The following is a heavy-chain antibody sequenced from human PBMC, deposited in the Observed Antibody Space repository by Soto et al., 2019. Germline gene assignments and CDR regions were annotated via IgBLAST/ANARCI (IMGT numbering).Heavy chain of an antibody. CDR3: ARDRKYQLLYSNYYYYMDV. CDR1: GGTFSSYT. Sequence: GASVKVSCKASGGTFSSYTISWVRQAPGQGLEWMGRIIPILGIANYAQKFQGRVTITADKSTSTAYMELSSLRSEDTAVYYCARDRKYQLLYSNYYYYMDVWGKGNTVTVSS. D-gene: IGHD2-2*02. V-gene: IGHV1-69*04. CDR2: IIPILGIA. J-gene: IGHJ6*03.